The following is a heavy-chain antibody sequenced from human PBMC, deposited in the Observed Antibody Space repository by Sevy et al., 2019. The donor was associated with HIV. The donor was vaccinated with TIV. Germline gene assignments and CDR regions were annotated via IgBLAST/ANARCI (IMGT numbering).Heavy chain of an antibody. CDR2: ISGSGGNT. CDR1: GFPFSSFA. J-gene: IGHJ4*02. Sequence: GGSLRLSCAASGFPFSSFAMSWVRQAPGKGLEWVSVISGSGGNTYYADSMKGRFTISRDNSKNTVYLQINSLRVEDTAVYYCVKDKLAGVVDFDFWGQGSLVTVSS. D-gene: IGHD3-3*01. CDR3: VKDKLAGVVDFDF. V-gene: IGHV3-23*01.